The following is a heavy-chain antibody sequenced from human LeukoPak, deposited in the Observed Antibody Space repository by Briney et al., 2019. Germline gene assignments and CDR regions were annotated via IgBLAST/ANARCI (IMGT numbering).Heavy chain of an antibody. J-gene: IGHJ4*01. CDR3: ARPRGLRLFFYFDY. V-gene: IGHV4-34*01. D-gene: IGHD4-17*01. CDR1: GGSLSGYY. CDR2: IHHSGST. Sequence: SSETLSLTCAVYGGSLSGYYWSWIRQPPGKGLEWSGEIHHSGSTNYKPSLESRVTISVDKSKNQLSLKLSSVTAADTALYYCARPRGLRLFFYFDYWGQGTQVTVSS.